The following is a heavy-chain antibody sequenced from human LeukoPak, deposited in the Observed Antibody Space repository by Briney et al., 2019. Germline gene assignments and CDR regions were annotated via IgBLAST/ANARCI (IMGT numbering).Heavy chain of an antibody. CDR2: IYDRGPA. J-gene: IGHJ5*02. CDR1: GGAIASGGYS. D-gene: IGHD3-10*01. CDR3: ARSRQASGLLSS. V-gene: IGHV4-30-2*06. Sequence: PSQTLSLTCTVSGGAIASGGYSWNWIRQSPGKRLEWIGCIYDRGPAYYNPSLKSRFTISVDRPKNQFFLNVTSLTAADAAVYYCARSRQASGLLSSWGQGTPVVVSS.